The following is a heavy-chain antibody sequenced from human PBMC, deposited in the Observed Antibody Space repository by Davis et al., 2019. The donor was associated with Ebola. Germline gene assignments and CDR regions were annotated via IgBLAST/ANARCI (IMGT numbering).Heavy chain of an antibody. CDR1: GGTFSSYT. CDR2: INPHNGNT. J-gene: IGHJ4*02. Sequence: ASVQVSCYASGGTFSSYTISWVRQAPGQGLEWMGSINPHNGNTNYAQNVQGRVTMTTDTSTSTAYMEVGSLRSDDTAVYYCAGAQFPTTRDHWGQGTLVTVSS. CDR3: AGAQFPTTRDH. D-gene: IGHD1-1*01. V-gene: IGHV1-18*01.